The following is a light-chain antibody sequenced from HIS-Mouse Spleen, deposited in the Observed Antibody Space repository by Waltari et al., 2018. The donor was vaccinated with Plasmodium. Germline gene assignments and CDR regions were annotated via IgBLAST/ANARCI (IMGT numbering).Light chain of an antibody. CDR3: QQYNNWSFT. V-gene: IGKV3-15*01. CDR1: QSVSSN. J-gene: IGKJ3*01. CDR2: GAS. Sequence: EIVMTQSPATLSVSPGESATLSCRASQSVSSNLAWYQQKPGQAPRLLIYGASTRAPGIPARFSGSGSGTEVTLTISSLQSEDFAVYYCQQYNNWSFTFGPGTKVDIK.